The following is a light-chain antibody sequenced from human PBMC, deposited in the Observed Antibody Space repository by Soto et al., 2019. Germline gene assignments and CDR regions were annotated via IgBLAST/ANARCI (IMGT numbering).Light chain of an antibody. V-gene: IGKV2D-29*01. CDR1: QGLLHSDGKTY. CDR3: MQGIQLPNT. CDR2: GVS. J-gene: IGKJ5*01. Sequence: EIVMTQTPLSLSATPGQPASISCKSSQGLLHSDGKTYLYWFLQKPGQPPQLLMYGVSNRFSGVVDRCSGSGSWRNFTLKISRVEADDVGVYYCMQGIQLPNTFGPGTRLEIE.